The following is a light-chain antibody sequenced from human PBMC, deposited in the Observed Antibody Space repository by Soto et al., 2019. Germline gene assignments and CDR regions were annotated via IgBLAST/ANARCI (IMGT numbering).Light chain of an antibody. CDR3: QQCGGSPLFS. CDR2: GAS. Sequence: EIVMTQSPATLSVSPGERATLSCRASQSVSSKLAWYQQKPGQVPRLLIYGASTRADAIPARFSGSGSGTDFTLTISSLQSEDSAVYYCQQCGGSPLFSFGPGTRVDI. CDR1: QSVSSK. J-gene: IGKJ3*01. V-gene: IGKV3-15*01.